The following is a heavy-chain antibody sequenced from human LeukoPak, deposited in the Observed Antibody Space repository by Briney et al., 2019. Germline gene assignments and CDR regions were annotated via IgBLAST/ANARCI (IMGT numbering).Heavy chain of an antibody. Sequence: GGSLRLSCAASGFTFSTYWMSWVRQAPGKGLEWVANIKQDGSEKYYVDSVKGRFTISRDNTKNSLYLQMNSLRAEDTAVYYCTRRVIWLGELHDYWGQGTLVTVSS. CDR3: TRRVIWLGELHDY. CDR1: GFTFSTYW. V-gene: IGHV3-7*01. D-gene: IGHD3-10*01. CDR2: IKQDGSEK. J-gene: IGHJ4*02.